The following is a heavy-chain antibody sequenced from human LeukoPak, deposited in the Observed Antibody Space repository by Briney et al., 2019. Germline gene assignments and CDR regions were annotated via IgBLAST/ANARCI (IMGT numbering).Heavy chain of an antibody. D-gene: IGHD3-10*01. V-gene: IGHV3-7*05. CDR1: GFTFSSYW. Sequence: GGSLRLSCVVSGFTFSSYWMSWVRQSPGKGLEWVANIRQDGSEKNYVDSVKGRFTISRDNAKKSLSLQMNSLRGEDTALYYCARDWFGDGYYFDHWGQGTPVTVSS. CDR3: ARDWFGDGYYFDH. CDR2: IRQDGSEK. J-gene: IGHJ4*02.